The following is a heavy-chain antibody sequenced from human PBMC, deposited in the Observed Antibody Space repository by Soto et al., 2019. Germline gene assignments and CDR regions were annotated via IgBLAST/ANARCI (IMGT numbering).Heavy chain of an antibody. CDR3: ARLWASSWYMGGYLDY. CDR2: IVIGSDYT. D-gene: IGHD6-13*01. J-gene: IGHJ4*02. V-gene: IGHV3-11*06. CDR1: GFSFSDYY. Sequence: QVQLVESGGGLVKPGGSLRLSCAASGFSFSDYYMSWIRQAPGKGLEWVSYIVIGSDYTNYADSVKGRFTISRDNAKNSLYLEMNNLRAEDTAVYYCARLWASSWYMGGYLDYWGQGTLVTVSS.